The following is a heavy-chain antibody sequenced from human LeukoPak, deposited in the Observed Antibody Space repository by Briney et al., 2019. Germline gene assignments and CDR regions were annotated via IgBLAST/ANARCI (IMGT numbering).Heavy chain of an antibody. CDR1: GYTFTSYG. V-gene: IGHV1-18*01. D-gene: IGHD3-10*01. J-gene: IGHJ4*02. Sequence: ASVKVSCKASGYTFTSYGISWVRQAPGQGLEWMGWISAYNGNTNYAQKLQGRVTMTTDTSTSTAYMELRSLRSEDTAVYYCARAHYYGSGSYYIPNWGQGTLVTVSS. CDR3: ARAHYYGSGSYYIPN. CDR2: ISAYNGNT.